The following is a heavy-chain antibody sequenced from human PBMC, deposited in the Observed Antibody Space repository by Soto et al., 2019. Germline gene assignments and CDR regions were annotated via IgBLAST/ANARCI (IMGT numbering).Heavy chain of an antibody. CDR3: ARGDCSGGSCYEALDY. D-gene: IGHD2-15*01. J-gene: IGHJ4*02. CDR1: GGTFSSYA. Sequence: ASVKVSCKASGGTFSSYAISWVRQAPGQGLEWMGGIIPIFGTANYAQKFQGRVTITADKSTSTAYMELSSLRSEDTAVYYCARGDCSGGSCYEALDYWGQGTLVTVSS. V-gene: IGHV1-69*06. CDR2: IIPIFGTA.